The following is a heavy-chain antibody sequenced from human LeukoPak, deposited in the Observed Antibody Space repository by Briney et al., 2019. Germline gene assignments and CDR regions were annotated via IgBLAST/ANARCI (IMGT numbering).Heavy chain of an antibody. CDR3: ARSVSGGLECDS. D-gene: IGHD3-16*01. Sequence: SETLSLTCTVSGGSISSYYWSWIRQPPGKGLEWIGYIYYSGSTNYNPSLKSRVTISVDTSKNQFSLELRSVTAADTAVYYCARSVSGGLECDSWAQGSLVTVSS. V-gene: IGHV4-59*12. J-gene: IGHJ4*02. CDR2: IYYSGST. CDR1: GGSISSYY.